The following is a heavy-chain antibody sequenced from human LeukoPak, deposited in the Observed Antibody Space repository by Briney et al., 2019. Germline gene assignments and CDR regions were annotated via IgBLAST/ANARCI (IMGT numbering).Heavy chain of an antibody. J-gene: IGHJ4*02. D-gene: IGHD2/OR15-2a*01. V-gene: IGHV4-34*01. CDR2: INHSGST. Sequence: KPSETLSLTCAVYGVSFSGYYWSWIRQPPGKGLEWIGEINHSGSTNYNPSLKSRVTISVDTSKNQFSLKVSSVTAADTAVYYCARDKIGGINFDYWGQGTLITVSA. CDR3: ARDKIGGINFDY. CDR1: GVSFSGYY.